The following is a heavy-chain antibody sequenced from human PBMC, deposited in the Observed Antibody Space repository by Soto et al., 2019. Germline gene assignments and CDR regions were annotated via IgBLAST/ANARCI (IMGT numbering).Heavy chain of an antibody. Sequence: QVQLHESGPGLVKPSETLSLTCTVSGGSISNFYWSWIRQSPGRGLEWIGYGYMYYSGSTYYNPSLASRVTISVDTSKNQISLRLTSVTADDTALYYCARGSLSTETANALDVWGPGTMVTVSS. CDR1: GGSISNFY. CDR2: MYYSGST. D-gene: IGHD2-21*02. CDR3: ARGSLSTETANALDV. J-gene: IGHJ3*01. V-gene: IGHV4-59*01.